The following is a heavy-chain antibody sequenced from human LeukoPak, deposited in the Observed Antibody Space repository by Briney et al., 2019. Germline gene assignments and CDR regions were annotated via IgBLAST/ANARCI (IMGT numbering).Heavy chain of an antibody. CDR3: ARDSGIAVAGYNWFDP. J-gene: IGHJ5*02. D-gene: IGHD6-19*01. V-gene: IGHV1-18*01. CDR1: GGTFSSYA. Sequence: GASVKVSCKASGGTFSSYAISWVRQAPGQGLEWMGWISAYNGNTNYAQKLQGRVTMTTDTSTSTAYMELRSLRSDDTAVYYCARDSGIAVAGYNWFDPWGQGTLVTVSS. CDR2: ISAYNGNT.